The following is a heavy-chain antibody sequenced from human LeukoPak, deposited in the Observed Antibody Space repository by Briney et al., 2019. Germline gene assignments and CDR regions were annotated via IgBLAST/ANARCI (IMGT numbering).Heavy chain of an antibody. CDR2: INHSGST. V-gene: IGHV4-34*01. J-gene: IGHJ5*02. Sequence: SETLSLTCAVYGGSFSGYYWSWIRQPPGKGLEWIGEINHSGSTNYNPSLKSRVTISVDTSKNQFSLKLSSVTAADTAVYYCARVGRFLEWLLSPASNWFDPWGQGTLVTVSS. CDR3: ARVGRFLEWLLSPASNWFDP. CDR1: GGSFSGYY. D-gene: IGHD3-3*01.